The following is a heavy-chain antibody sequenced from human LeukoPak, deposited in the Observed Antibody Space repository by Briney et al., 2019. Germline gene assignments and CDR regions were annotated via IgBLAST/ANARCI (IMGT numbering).Heavy chain of an antibody. D-gene: IGHD3-3*01. J-gene: IGHJ6*03. CDR3: QGFLEKAYYYYYMDV. CDR1: GYTLTELS. Sequence: GASVKVSCKVSGYTLTELSMHWVRQAPGKGLEWMGGFDPEDGETIYAQKFQGRVTMTEDTSTDTAYMELSSLRSEDTAVYYCQGFLEKAYYYYYMDVWGKGTTVTISS. V-gene: IGHV1-24*01. CDR2: FDPEDGET.